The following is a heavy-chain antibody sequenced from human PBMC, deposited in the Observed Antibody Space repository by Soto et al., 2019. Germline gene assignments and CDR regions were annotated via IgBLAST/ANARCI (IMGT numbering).Heavy chain of an antibody. D-gene: IGHD3-3*01. V-gene: IGHV4-30-4*01. CDR2: IYYSGST. CDR3: ACSDFWSGYIRDY. CDR1: GGSISSGDYY. Sequence: SETLSLTCTVSGGSISSGDYYWSWIRQPSGKGLEWIGYIYYSGSTNYNPSLKSRVTISVDTSKNQFSLKLSSVTAADTAVYYCACSDFWSGYIRDYWGQGTLVTVSS. J-gene: IGHJ4*02.